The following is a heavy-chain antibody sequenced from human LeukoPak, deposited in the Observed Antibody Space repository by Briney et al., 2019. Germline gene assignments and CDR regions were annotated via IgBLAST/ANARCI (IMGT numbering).Heavy chain of an antibody. J-gene: IGHJ6*02. D-gene: IGHD3-10*01. CDR2: INAGNGNT. CDR1: GYTFTGYY. Sequence: ASVEVSCKVSGYTFTGYYMHWVRQAPGQGRECMGWINAGNGNTKYSQKFQGRVTITRDTSASTAYMELSSLRSEDTAVYYCAFGVRPVYYYYAMDVWGQGTTVTVSS. CDR3: AFGVRPVYYYYAMDV. V-gene: IGHV1-3*01.